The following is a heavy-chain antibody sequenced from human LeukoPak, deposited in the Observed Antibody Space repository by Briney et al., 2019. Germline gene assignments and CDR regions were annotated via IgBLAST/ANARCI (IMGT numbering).Heavy chain of an antibody. CDR1: GYTFTSYD. J-gene: IGHJ3*02. CDR3: ARGPDPIPGGIAAADGTFDI. D-gene: IGHD6-13*01. Sequence: ASVKVSCKASGYTFTSYDINWVRQATGQGLEWMGWMNPNSGNTGYAQKFQGRVTITRNTSISTAYMELSSLRSEDTAVYYCARGPDPIPGGIAAADGTFDIWGQGTMVTVSS. V-gene: IGHV1-8*03. CDR2: MNPNSGNT.